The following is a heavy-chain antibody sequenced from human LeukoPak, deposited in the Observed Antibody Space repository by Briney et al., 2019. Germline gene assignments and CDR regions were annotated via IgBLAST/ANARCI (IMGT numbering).Heavy chain of an antibody. CDR1: AFTFSTYS. Sequence: GGSLRLSCTASAFTFSTYSMNWVRQAPGKGLEWVSSITSNSSYIYYADSVKGRFTISRDNAQNSLYLQMNSLRADDTAVYYCARGTTDYIGMDVWGQGTTVTVSS. CDR2: ITSNSSYI. V-gene: IGHV3-21*01. J-gene: IGHJ6*02. CDR3: ARGTTDYIGMDV. D-gene: IGHD4-17*01.